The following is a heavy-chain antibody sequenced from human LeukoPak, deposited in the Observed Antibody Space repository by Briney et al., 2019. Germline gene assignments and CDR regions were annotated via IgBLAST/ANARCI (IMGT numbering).Heavy chain of an antibody. CDR2: ISSRSTYM. CDR1: GFTFSSYN. J-gene: IGHJ4*02. CDR3: AKDDGWVQYAN. Sequence: GGSLRLSCAASGFTFSSYNMNWVRQAPGKGLEWVSSISSRSTYMYYADSLKGRFTISRDNSKNTLYLQMNSLRAEDTAVYYCAKDDGWVQYANWGQGTLVTVSS. D-gene: IGHD5-24*01. V-gene: IGHV3-21*04.